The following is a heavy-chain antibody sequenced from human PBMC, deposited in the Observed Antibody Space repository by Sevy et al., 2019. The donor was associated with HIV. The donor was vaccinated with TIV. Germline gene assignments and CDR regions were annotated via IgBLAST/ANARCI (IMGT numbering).Heavy chain of an antibody. Sequence: GGSLRLSCAASGFTFSSYAMSWVRQAPGKGLEWVSAISGSGGSTYYADSVKGRFTISRDNSKNTLYLQMNSLRAEDTAVYYCAKNGYDFLSGPVDYWGLGTLVTVSS. V-gene: IGHV3-23*01. CDR1: GFTFSSYA. CDR3: AKNGYDFLSGPVDY. CDR2: ISGSGGST. D-gene: IGHD3-3*01. J-gene: IGHJ4*02.